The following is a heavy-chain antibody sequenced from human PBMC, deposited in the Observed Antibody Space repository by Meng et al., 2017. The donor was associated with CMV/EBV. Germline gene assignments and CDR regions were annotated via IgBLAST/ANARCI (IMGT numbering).Heavy chain of an antibody. V-gene: IGHV1-69*05. D-gene: IGHD2-2*01. CDR1: GGTFSSYV. Sequence: SVTVSCQASGGTFSSYVISWVRQAPGQGLEWMGGIIPIFGTANYAQKFQGRVTITTDESTSTAYMELSSLRSEDTAVYYWARGGEYCSSTSCFELDYWGQGTLVTVSS. J-gene: IGHJ4*02. CDR2: IIPIFGTA. CDR3: ARGGEYCSSTSCFELDY.